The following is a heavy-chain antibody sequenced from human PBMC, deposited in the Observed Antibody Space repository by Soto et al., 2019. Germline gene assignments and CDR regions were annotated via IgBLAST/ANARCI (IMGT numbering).Heavy chain of an antibody. CDR2: ISYDGSNK. D-gene: IGHD6-19*01. Sequence: GGSLRLSCAASGFTFSSYVMHWVCQAPGKGLEWVAVISYDGSNKYYADSVKGRFTISRDNSKNTLYLQMNSLRAEDTAVYYSARDRAVAGPSRGQGTLVTVSS. V-gene: IGHV3-30*03. CDR1: GFTFSSYV. CDR3: ARDRAVAGPS. J-gene: IGHJ4*02.